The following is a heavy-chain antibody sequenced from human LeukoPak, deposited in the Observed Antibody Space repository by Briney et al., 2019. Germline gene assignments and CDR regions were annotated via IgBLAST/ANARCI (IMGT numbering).Heavy chain of an antibody. V-gene: IGHV1-2*02. CDR2: INPNSGGT. J-gene: IGHJ4*02. CDR1: GYAFTGYY. CDR3: ARDGDYCSGGSCYSCLDY. Sequence: GASVKVSCKASGYAFTGYYMHWVRQAPGQGLEWMGWINPNSGGTNYAQKFQGRVTMTRDTSISTAYMELSRLRSDDTAVYYCARDGDYCSGGSCYSCLDYWGQGTLVTVSS. D-gene: IGHD2-15*01.